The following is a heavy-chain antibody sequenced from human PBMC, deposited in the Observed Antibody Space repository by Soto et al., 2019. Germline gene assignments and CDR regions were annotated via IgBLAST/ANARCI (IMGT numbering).Heavy chain of an antibody. V-gene: IGHV3-23*01. J-gene: IGHJ4*02. CDR2: ITASGSAT. CDR3: AKGVADRGIDS. Sequence: EVQVLESGGALVQPGGSLRLSCAASGFTFRKHAMTWVRQAPGQGLEYVSSITASGSATFYAASVRGRFAISRDNAKSTLYLQMNSLRVEDTALYYCAKGVADRGIDSWGQGTLVTVSS. CDR1: GFTFRKHA.